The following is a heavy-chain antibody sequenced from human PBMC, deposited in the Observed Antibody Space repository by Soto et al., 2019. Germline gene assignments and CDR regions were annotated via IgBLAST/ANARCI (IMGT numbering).Heavy chain of an antibody. CDR3: ARIRKPFKDPRIAVAGNEGGY. J-gene: IGHJ4*02. CDR2: IYYSGST. CDR1: GGSISRSSYY. Sequence: SETLSLTCTVSGGSISRSSYYWGWIRQPPGKGLEWIGSIYYSGSTYYNPSLKSRVTISVDTSKNQFSLKLSSVTAADTAVYYCARIRKPFKDPRIAVAGNEGGYWGQGTLVTVSS. V-gene: IGHV4-39*01. D-gene: IGHD6-19*01.